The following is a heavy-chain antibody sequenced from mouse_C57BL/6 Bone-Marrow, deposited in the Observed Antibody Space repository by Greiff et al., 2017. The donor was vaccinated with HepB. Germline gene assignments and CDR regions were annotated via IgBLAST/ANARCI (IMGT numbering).Heavy chain of an antibody. Sequence: QVQLQQPGAELVKPGASVKMSCKASGYTFTSYWITWVKQRPGQGLEWIGDIYPGSGSTNYNEKFKSKATLTVDTSSSTAYMQLSSLTSEDSAVYYCASQGGYGSSWYFDVWGTGTTVTVSS. V-gene: IGHV1-55*01. CDR3: ASQGGYGSSWYFDV. CDR1: GYTFTSYW. D-gene: IGHD1-1*02. J-gene: IGHJ1*03. CDR2: IYPGSGST.